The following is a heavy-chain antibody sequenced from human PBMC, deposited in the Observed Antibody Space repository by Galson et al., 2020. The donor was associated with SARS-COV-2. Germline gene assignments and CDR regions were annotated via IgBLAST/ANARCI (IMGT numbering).Heavy chain of an antibody. CDR1: GGSINTNDYY. J-gene: IGHJ4*02. CDR3: AREEGTYSTRWRGGDY. D-gene: IGHD6-13*01. V-gene: IGHV4-39*07. Sequence: SDTLSLTCTVSGGSINTNDYYWDWIRQPPGKGLEWIGSIDYSGHTYYNPSLKSRITISADTSKSQFYLKLSSVTAADTAMYYCAREEGTYSTRWRGGDYWGQGTLVTVSS. CDR2: IDYSGHT.